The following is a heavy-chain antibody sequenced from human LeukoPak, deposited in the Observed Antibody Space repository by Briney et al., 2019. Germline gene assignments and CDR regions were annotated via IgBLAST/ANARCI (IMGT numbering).Heavy chain of an antibody. J-gene: IGHJ5*01. Sequence: ASVKVSCKASGYIFTDYYIHWGRQAPGQGLEWMGIINPSGGGTNYAQKFQGRVTMTRDTSTNTVYMELSSLRFEDTAIYYCARRDCSGSACGWFDSWGQGTLVTVSP. D-gene: IGHD2-15*01. V-gene: IGHV1-46*01. CDR1: GYIFTDYY. CDR2: INPSGGGT. CDR3: ARRDCSGSACGWFDS.